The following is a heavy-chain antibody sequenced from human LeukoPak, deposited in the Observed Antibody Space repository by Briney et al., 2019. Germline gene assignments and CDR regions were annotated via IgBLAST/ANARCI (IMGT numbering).Heavy chain of an antibody. Sequence: GGSLRLSCAASWFTLSSYAMSWVRQAPGKGVEWVSAISVTGNTYHADSVKGRFNISRDSSKNTLFLQTNRLRPEHPAVYFCAKYPQTRPVYYMDVWGKGTTVTVSS. CDR3: AKYPQTRPVYYMDV. CDR2: ISVTGNT. D-gene: IGHD4-11*01. CDR1: WFTLSSYA. V-gene: IGHV3-23*01. J-gene: IGHJ6*03.